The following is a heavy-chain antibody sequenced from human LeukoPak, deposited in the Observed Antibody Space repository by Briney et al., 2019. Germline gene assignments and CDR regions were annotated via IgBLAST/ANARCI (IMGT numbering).Heavy chain of an antibody. D-gene: IGHD5-12*01. CDR3: ARDPGYGGEYYFDY. Sequence: ASVKVSCKASGYTFTTYAIHWVRQAPGQRLEWMGWINTDNGNTKYSQEFQGRVTITRDTSASTAYMELSSLRSDDMAVYYCARDPGYGGEYYFDYWGQGTLVTVSS. J-gene: IGHJ4*02. V-gene: IGHV1-3*03. CDR1: GYTFTTYA. CDR2: INTDNGNT.